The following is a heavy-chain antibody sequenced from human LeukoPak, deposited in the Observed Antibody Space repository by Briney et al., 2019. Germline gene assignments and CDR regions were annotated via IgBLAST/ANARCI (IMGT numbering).Heavy chain of an antibody. CDR3: AREDPQTTVPEGMDV. V-gene: IGHV4-59*01. CDR2: IYYSGTT. J-gene: IGHJ6*02. D-gene: IGHD4-17*01. Sequence: PSETLSLTCTVSGGSISYYYWSWIRQSPGKGLECIGYIYYSGTTNYNPSLKSRVTISVDTSKNQFSLQLRSVTAADTAVYYCAREDPQTTVPEGMDVWGQGTTVTVSS. CDR1: GGSISYYY.